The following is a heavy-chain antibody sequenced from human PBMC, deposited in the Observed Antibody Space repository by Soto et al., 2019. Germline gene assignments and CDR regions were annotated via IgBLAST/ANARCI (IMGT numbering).Heavy chain of an antibody. J-gene: IGHJ5*02. V-gene: IGHV4-39*01. CDR3: ARHPYSNLWYNWLDP. CDR2: IYYSGST. CDR1: GDSISSGFYF. D-gene: IGHD6-13*01. Sequence: TSETLSLTCTVSGDSISSGFYFWGWVRQPPGKGLEWIGTIYYSGSTYYTPSLKRRVTISVDTSQKQFSLRLSSVAAADTAFYYCARHPYSNLWYNWLDPWGQGTLVTVSS.